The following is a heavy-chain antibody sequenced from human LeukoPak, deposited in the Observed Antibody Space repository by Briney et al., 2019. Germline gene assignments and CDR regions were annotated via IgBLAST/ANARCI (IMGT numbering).Heavy chain of an antibody. Sequence: GGSLRLSCAASGFTFSSYGMHWVRQAPGKGLEWVAFIRYGGSNKYYADSVKGRFTISRDNSKNTLYLQMNSLRAEDTAVYYCARDVGGDCYAYDYWGQGTLVTVSS. CDR1: GFTFSSYG. D-gene: IGHD2-21*02. CDR2: IRYGGSNK. CDR3: ARDVGGDCYAYDY. V-gene: IGHV3-30*02. J-gene: IGHJ4*02.